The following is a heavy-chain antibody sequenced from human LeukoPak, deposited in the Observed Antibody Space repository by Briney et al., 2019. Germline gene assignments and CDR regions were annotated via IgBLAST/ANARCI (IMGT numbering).Heavy chain of an antibody. CDR3: ARVPLYSSSWYRGGAFDI. V-gene: IGHV4-34*01. D-gene: IGHD6-13*01. CDR1: GGSFSGYS. Sequence: SETLSLTCAVYGGSFSGYSWNWIRQPPVKGLEWIGEINHSGGTNYNPSLKSRVTISVDTSKNQFSLKLSSVTAADTAVYYCARVPLYSSSWYRGGAFDIWGQGTMVTVSS. J-gene: IGHJ3*02. CDR2: INHSGGT.